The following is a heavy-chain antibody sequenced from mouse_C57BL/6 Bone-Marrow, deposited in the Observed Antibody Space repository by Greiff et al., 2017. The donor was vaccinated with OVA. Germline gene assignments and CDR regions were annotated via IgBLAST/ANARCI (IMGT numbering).Heavy chain of an antibody. CDR1: GYTFTDYE. CDR2: IDPETGGT. J-gene: IGHJ4*01. CDR3: TREMVATGAMDD. V-gene: IGHV1-15*01. Sequence: VQLQQSGAELVRPGASVTLSCKASGYTFTDYEMHWVKQTPVHGLEWIGAIDPETGGTAYNQKFKGKATLTADKSSSTAYMELRSLTSEDSAVYYLTREMVATGAMDDWGQGTSATV. D-gene: IGHD2-2*01.